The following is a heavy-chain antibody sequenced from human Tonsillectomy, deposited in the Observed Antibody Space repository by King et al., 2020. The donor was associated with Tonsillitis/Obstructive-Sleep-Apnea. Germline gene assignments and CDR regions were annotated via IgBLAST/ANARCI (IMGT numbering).Heavy chain of an antibody. Sequence: QLVQSGAEVKKPGSSVKVSCKASGGTFKSHAIGWVRQAPGQGLEWMGRIIPMLDITNYAQKFQGRVTITADKSTNTAYMDLSSLRSEDTAVYYCARGEATTYYDFWSGPSYYYYMDVWGKGTTVTVSS. J-gene: IGHJ6*03. CDR2: IIPMLDIT. V-gene: IGHV1-69*09. CDR1: GGTFKSHA. CDR3: ARGEATTYYDFWSGPSYYYYMDV. D-gene: IGHD3-3*01.